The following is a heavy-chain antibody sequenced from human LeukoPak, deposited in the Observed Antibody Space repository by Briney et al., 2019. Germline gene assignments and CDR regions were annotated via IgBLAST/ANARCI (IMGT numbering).Heavy chain of an antibody. J-gene: IGHJ4*02. CDR2: ISSSSSYI. D-gene: IGHD6-13*01. V-gene: IGHV3-21*01. CDR1: GFTFSSYS. Sequence: GGSLRLSCAASGFTFSSYSMNWVRQAPGKGLEWVSSISSSSSYIYYADSVKGRFTISRDNAKNSLYLQMNSLRAEDTAVYYCARGSSIAAADRATDYWGQGTLVTVSS. CDR3: ARGSSIAAADRATDY.